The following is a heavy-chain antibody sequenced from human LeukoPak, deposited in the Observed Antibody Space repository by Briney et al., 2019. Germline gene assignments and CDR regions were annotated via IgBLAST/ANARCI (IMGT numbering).Heavy chain of an antibody. Sequence: SETLSLTCTVSGYSINSGYYWGWIRQPPGKGLEWIGSVCHSGISYYNPSLKGRVTISVNTSKNQFSLRLSSVTAADTAVYYCARYGDLSYFDYWGQGTLVTVSS. CDR3: ARYGDLSYFDY. CDR2: VCHSGIS. J-gene: IGHJ4*02. CDR1: GYSINSGYY. D-gene: IGHD3-10*01. V-gene: IGHV4-38-2*02.